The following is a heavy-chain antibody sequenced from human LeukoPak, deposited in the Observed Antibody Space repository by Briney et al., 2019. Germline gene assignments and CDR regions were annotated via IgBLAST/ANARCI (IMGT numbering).Heavy chain of an antibody. V-gene: IGHV1-46*01. CDR3: ATRGSRDGYNDDFDY. Sequence: GASVKVSCKASGYTFTINHIHWVRQAPGQGLEWMGIINPSGGSTSYAQKFQGRVTMTRDTSTSTVYMELSSLRSEDTAVYYCATRGSRDGYNDDFDYWGQGTLVTVSS. CDR1: GYTFTINH. J-gene: IGHJ4*02. D-gene: IGHD5-24*01. CDR2: INPSGGST.